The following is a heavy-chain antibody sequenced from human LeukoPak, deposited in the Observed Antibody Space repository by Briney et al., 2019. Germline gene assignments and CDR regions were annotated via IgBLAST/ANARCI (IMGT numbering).Heavy chain of an antibody. V-gene: IGHV4-39*01. Sequence: KSSETLSLTCTVSGGSISSSSYYWGWIRQPPGKGLEWIGSIYYSGSTYYNPSLKSRVTISVDTSKNQFSLKLSSVTAADTAVYYCARFRSASDAFDIWGQGTVVTVSS. CDR2: IYYSGST. D-gene: IGHD3-10*01. CDR1: GGSISSSSYY. J-gene: IGHJ3*02. CDR3: ARFRSASDAFDI.